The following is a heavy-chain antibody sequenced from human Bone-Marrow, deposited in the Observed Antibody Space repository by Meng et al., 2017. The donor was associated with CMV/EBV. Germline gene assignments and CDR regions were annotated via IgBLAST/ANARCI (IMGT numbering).Heavy chain of an antibody. J-gene: IGHJ4*02. CDR1: GYTFPGYY. V-gene: IGHV1-2*02. Sequence: QVQLVQSGAEVKKPGASVKVSCKASGYTFPGYYIHWARQAPGQWLEWMGWINPNTDTNYAQNFQGRVTMTRDMSINTAYMELSRLTSGDTAVYYCARSSGWSRFDYWGQGTLVTVSS. CDR3: ARSSGWSRFDY. D-gene: IGHD6-19*01. CDR2: INPNTDT.